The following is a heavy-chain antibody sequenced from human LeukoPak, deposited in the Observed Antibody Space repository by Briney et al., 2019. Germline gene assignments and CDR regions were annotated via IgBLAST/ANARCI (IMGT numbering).Heavy chain of an antibody. CDR1: GGSFSGYY. V-gene: IGHV4-34*01. D-gene: IGHD5-18*01. J-gene: IGHJ5*02. Sequence: PSETLSLTCAVYGGSFSGYYWSWIRQPPGKGLEWIGEINHSGSTNYNPSLKSRVTISVDTSKNQFSLKLSSVTAADTAVYYCAREDTAMVDGDWFDPWGQGTLVTVSS. CDR2: INHSGST. CDR3: AREDTAMVDGDWFDP.